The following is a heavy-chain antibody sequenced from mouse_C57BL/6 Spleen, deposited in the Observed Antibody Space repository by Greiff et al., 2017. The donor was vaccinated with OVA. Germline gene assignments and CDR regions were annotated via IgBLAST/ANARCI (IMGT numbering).Heavy chain of an antibody. V-gene: IGHV8-12*01. Sequence: QVTLKECGPGILQSSQTLSLTCSFSGFSLSTSGMGVSWIRQPSGKGLEWLAHIYWDDDKRYTPSLKSRLTISHDTSRNQVFLKITSVDTADTATYYCARTYYSNYGAMDYWGQGTSVTVSS. J-gene: IGHJ4*01. D-gene: IGHD2-5*01. CDR2: IYWDDDK. CDR1: GFSLSTSGMG. CDR3: ARTYYSNYGAMDY.